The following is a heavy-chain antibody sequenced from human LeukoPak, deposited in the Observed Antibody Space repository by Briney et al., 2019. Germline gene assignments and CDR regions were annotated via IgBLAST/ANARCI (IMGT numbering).Heavy chain of an antibody. CDR2: ISWNSGSI. V-gene: IGHV3-9*01. J-gene: IGHJ4*02. Sequence: GRSLRLSCAASGFTFDDYAMHWARQAPGKGLEWVSGISWNSGSIGYADSVKGRFTISRDNAKNSLYLQMNSLRAEDTALYYCARVVPAAWAFDIWGQGTLVTVSS. CDR1: GFTFDDYA. D-gene: IGHD2-2*01. CDR3: ARVVPAAWAFDI.